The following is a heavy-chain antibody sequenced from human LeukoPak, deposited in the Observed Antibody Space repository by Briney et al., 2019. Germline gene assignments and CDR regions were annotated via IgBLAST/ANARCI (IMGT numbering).Heavy chain of an antibody. V-gene: IGHV3-30*02. D-gene: IGHD2-15*01. J-gene: IGHJ6*03. CDR3: AKQMVERPHYYYMDV. CDR2: IQDDESNK. Sequence: PGGSLRLSCAASGFIFSSFGMHWVRQAPGGGLDWVAFIQDDESNKFYADSVKGRFTISRDNSKNTLFLQMNSLRPEDTALYYCAKQMVERPHYYYMDVWGKGTTVTVSS. CDR1: GFIFSSFG.